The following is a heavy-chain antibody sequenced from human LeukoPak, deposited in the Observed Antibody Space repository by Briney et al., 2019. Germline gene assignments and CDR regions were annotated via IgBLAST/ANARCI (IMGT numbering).Heavy chain of an antibody. CDR1: GYTFTGYY. CDR2: IYPNNGGT. CDR3: ARFSGSSNFDY. V-gene: IGHV1-2*02. D-gene: IGHD1-26*01. J-gene: IGHJ4*02. Sequence: AAVKVSCKASGYTFTGYYMHWVRQAPGQELEWMGWIYPNNGGTNYAQNFQGRVTMTRDTSMSTAYMELSSLRSDDTAVYYCARFSGSSNFDYWGQGTLVTVSS.